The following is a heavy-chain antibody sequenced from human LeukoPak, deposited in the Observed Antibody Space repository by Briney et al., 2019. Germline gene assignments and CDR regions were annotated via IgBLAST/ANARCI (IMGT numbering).Heavy chain of an antibody. Sequence: GGSLRLSCAASGFTFSSYGMHWVRQAPGKGLEWVAVISYDGSNKYYADSVKGRFTISRDNPKNTLYLQMNSLRAEDTAVYYCAKGRVVVVAATLGFDYWGQGTLVTVSS. CDR3: AKGRVVVVAATLGFDY. J-gene: IGHJ4*02. CDR2: ISYDGSNK. D-gene: IGHD2-15*01. CDR1: GFTFSSYG. V-gene: IGHV3-30*18.